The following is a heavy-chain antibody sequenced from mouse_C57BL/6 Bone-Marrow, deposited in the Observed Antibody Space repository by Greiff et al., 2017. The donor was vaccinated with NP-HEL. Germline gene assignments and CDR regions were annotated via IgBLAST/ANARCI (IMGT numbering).Heavy chain of an antibody. J-gene: IGHJ2*01. CDR1: GYTFTSYG. CDR2: IYPRSGNT. Sequence: VHLVESGAELARPGASVKLSCKASGYTFTSYGISWVKQRTGQGLEWIGEIYPRSGNTYYNEKFKGKATLTADKSSSTAYMELRSLTSEDSAVYFCARKGTNWANYWGQGTTLTVSS. V-gene: IGHV1-81*01. CDR3: ARKGTNWANY. D-gene: IGHD4-1*01.